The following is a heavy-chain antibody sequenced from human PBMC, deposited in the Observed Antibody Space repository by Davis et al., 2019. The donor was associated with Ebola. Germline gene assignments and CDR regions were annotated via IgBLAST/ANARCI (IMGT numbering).Heavy chain of an antibody. CDR2: LNWNSDNI. D-gene: IGHD5-12*01. CDR1: GFPFHDYA. CDR3: VRGAGWLLDY. V-gene: IGHV3-9*01. J-gene: IGHJ4*02. Sequence: PGGSLRLSCAASGFPFHDYAMHWVRQAPGKGLEWVSGLNWNSDNIGYADSVKGRFTISRDNAKNSLFLQMNGLTVDDTAVYYCVRGAGWLLDYWGQGTLVTVSS.